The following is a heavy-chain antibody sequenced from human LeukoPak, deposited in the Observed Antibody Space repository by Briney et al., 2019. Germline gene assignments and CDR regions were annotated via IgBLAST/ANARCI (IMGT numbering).Heavy chain of an antibody. Sequence: ASVNVSFKSSVYTFTVYYMHWVRQAPGQGLEWMGWINPNSGGTNYAQKFQGRVTMTRDTSISTAYMELSRLRSDDTAVYYCARETSSSSTSPNWYFDLWGRGTLVTVSS. CDR2: INPNSGGT. D-gene: IGHD6-6*01. J-gene: IGHJ2*01. V-gene: IGHV1-2*02. CDR1: VYTFTVYY. CDR3: ARETSSSSTSPNWYFDL.